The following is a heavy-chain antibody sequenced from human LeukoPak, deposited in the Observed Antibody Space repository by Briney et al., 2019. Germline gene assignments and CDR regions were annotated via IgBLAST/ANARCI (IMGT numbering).Heavy chain of an antibody. CDR3: AKSDSPPVDYDILTGHPHYYYYYMDV. J-gene: IGHJ6*03. D-gene: IGHD3-9*01. CDR2: IYSGGST. V-gene: IGHV3-66*01. Sequence: GGSLRLSCAASGFTVSSNYMSWVRQAPGKGLEWVSVIYSGGSTYYADSVKGRFTISRDNSKNTLYLQMNSLRAEDTAVYYCAKSDSPPVDYDILTGHPHYYYYYMDVWGKGTTVTVSS. CDR1: GFTVSSNY.